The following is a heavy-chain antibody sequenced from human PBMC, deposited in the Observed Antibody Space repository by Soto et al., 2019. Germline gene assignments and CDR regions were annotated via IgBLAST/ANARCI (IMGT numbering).Heavy chain of an antibody. J-gene: IGHJ6*02. Sequence: ASVNVSCKASGYMFTKFGISWVRQAPGQGLEWMGWISAYNDNTNYAQKLQGRVTMTTDTSTNTAYMELRSLRSDDTAVYYCARDSSSWYYYYYGMDVWGQGTTVTVSS. CDR2: ISAYNDNT. V-gene: IGHV1-18*01. CDR1: GYMFTKFG. D-gene: IGHD6-13*01. CDR3: ARDSSSWYYYYYGMDV.